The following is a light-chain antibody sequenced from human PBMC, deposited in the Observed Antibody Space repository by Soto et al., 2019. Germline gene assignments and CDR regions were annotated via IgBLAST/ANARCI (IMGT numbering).Light chain of an antibody. V-gene: IGKV1-39*01. CDR1: QSISSY. Sequence: DIQMTQSPSSLSASVGDRVTITCRASQSISSYLNWYQQKPGKAPELLIYAGSSLQSGVPSRFSGSGSGTGFTLTISSLQPEDFATYYCQQSYSTPRTFGQGTKVEIK. J-gene: IGKJ1*01. CDR3: QQSYSTPRT. CDR2: AGS.